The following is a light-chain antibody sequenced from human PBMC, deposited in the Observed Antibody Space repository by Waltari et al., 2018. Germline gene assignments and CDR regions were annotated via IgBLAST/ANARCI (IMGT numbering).Light chain of an antibody. V-gene: IGLV3-21*01. CDR3: QVWDANTDPGV. J-gene: IGLJ1*01. CDR2: YAS. Sequence: SYVLTQPPSVSAAPGETARLHCGGNNIERKSGHWYRQSPGQAPVLVFPYASDRPPGIPDRLSGSNSGNTATLTISRVEAGDEADYYCQVWDANTDPGVFGTGTEVTVL. CDR1: NIERKS.